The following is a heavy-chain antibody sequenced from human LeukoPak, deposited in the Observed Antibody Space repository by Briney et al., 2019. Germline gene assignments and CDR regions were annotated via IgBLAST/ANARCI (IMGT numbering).Heavy chain of an antibody. V-gene: IGHV3-11*01. CDR3: ARDGSDYWSFAL. Sequence: PSQTLSLTCTVSGGSISSGDYYWSWIRQAPGKGLEWVSYISSSGSTIYYADSVKGRFTISRDNAKNSLYLQMNSLRAEDTAVYYCARDGSDYWSFALWGRGTLVTVSS. J-gene: IGHJ2*01. CDR1: GGSISSGDYY. CDR2: ISSSGSTI.